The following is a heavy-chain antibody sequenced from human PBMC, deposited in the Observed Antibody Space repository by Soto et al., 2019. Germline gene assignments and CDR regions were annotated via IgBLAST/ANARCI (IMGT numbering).Heavy chain of an antibody. CDR3: ARYSSGAGDY. CDR2: ISSSSSTI. Sequence: GGSLRLSCAASGFTFSSYSMNWVRQAPGKGLEWVSYISSSSSTIYYADSVKGRFTISRDNAKNTLYLQMNSLRTEDTAVYYCARYSSGAGDYWGRERWSPSPQ. J-gene: IGHJ4*02. CDR1: GFTFSSYS. D-gene: IGHD6-19*01. V-gene: IGHV3-48*04.